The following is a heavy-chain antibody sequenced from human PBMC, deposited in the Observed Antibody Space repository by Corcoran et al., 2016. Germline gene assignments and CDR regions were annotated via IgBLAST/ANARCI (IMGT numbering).Heavy chain of an antibody. D-gene: IGHD1-7*01. CDR2: IIPIFGTV. J-gene: IGHJ2*01. Sequence: QVQLVQSGVEVKKPGSSVKVSCKASGGTFSRYAISWVRQAPGQGLAWMGGIIPIFGTVNYAQKFQGRVTIIADESTSIVHMELSSLRSEDTAAYYCGRGALEGTTWYSDLWGRGTLVTVSS. V-gene: IGHV1-69*01. CDR1: GGTFSRYA. CDR3: GRGALEGTTWYSDL.